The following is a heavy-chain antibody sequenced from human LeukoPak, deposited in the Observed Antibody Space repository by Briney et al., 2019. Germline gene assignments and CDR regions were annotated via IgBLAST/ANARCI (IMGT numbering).Heavy chain of an antibody. V-gene: IGHV3-23*01. D-gene: IGHD5-12*01. Sequence: GGSLRLSCAASGFTFSGYATTWVRQAPGKGLEWVSSLSNSGGSTFYADSVQGRFTISRDNSKNTLYLQMNSLRAEDTALYYCAKGVATLNYGMDVWGKGTTVTVSS. J-gene: IGHJ6*04. CDR2: LSNSGGST. CDR3: AKGVATLNYGMDV. CDR1: GFTFSGYA.